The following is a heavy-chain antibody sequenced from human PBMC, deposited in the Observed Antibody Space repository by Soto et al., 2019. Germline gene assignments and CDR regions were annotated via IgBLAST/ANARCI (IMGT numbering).Heavy chain of an antibody. CDR3: PTEAAAPYTWFDP. V-gene: IGHV3-15*01. Sequence: GGSLRLSCAASGFTFSSAWMSWVRQAPGKGLEWVGRIKSKTDGGTTDYAAPVKGRFTISRDDSKNTLYLQMNSLKTEDTAVYYCPTEAAAPYTWFDPWGQGTLVTVSS. J-gene: IGHJ5*02. CDR1: GFTFSSAW. D-gene: IGHD6-13*01. CDR2: IKSKTDGGTT.